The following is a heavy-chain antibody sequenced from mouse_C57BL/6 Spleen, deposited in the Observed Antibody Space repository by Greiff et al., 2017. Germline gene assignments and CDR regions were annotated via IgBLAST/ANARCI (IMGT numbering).Heavy chain of an antibody. CDR3: ARRDTTGTSDY. CDR2: IYPGDGDT. V-gene: IGHV1-80*01. CDR1: GYAFSSYW. D-gene: IGHD4-1*02. J-gene: IGHJ2*01. Sequence: QVQLKESGAELVKPGASVKISCKASGYAFSSYWMNWVKQRPGKGLEWIGQIYPGDGDTNYNGKFKGKATLTADKSSSTAYMQLSSLTSEDSAVYFCARRDTTGTSDYWGQGTTLTVSS.